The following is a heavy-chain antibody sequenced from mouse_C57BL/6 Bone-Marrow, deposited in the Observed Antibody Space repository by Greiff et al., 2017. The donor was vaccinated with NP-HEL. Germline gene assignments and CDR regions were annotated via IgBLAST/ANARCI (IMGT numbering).Heavy chain of an antibody. CDR3: ARGWLLPDY. Sequence: VKLQQSGPELVKPGSSVPLSFTSSGYTFPDYFINWVKQRPGQGLEWIGWIFPGSGSTCCNEKFKGKATLTVDKSSSTAYMLLSSLTSEDSAVYFCARGWLLPDYWGQGTTLTVSS. D-gene: IGHD2-3*01. CDR1: GYTFPDYF. J-gene: IGHJ2*01. V-gene: IGHV1-75*01. CDR2: IFPGSGST.